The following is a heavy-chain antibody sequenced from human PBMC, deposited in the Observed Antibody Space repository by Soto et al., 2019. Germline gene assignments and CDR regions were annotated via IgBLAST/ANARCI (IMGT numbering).Heavy chain of an antibody. D-gene: IGHD2-15*01. J-gene: IGHJ1*01. CDR2: ISATGATT. CDR3: AKGRKSTEKDIAVMLAAASSIQH. Sequence: GGSLRLSCVASGFTFSDYAMTWVRQAPGKGLEWVSVISATGATTYYADSVRGRFTISRDNSKNTLNLQMNDLRVDDTAVIYCAKGRKSTEKDIAVMLAAASSIQHWGQGTLVTVSS. CDR1: GFTFSDYA. V-gene: IGHV3-23*01.